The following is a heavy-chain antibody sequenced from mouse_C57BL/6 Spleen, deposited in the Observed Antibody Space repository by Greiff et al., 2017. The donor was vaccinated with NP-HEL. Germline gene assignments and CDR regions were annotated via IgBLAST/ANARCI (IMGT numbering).Heavy chain of an antibody. CDR1: GFNIKDDY. V-gene: IGHV14-4*01. Sequence: VQLQQSGAELVRPGASVKLSCTASGFNIKDDYMHWVKQRPEQGLEWIGWIDPENGDTEYASKFQGKATITADTSSNTAYLQLSSLTSEDTAVYYCTTTGTWNYWGQGTTLTVSS. D-gene: IGHD3-3*01. CDR3: TTTGTWNY. CDR2: IDPENGDT. J-gene: IGHJ2*01.